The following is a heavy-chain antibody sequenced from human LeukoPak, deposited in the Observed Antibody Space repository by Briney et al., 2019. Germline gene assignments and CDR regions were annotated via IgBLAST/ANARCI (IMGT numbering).Heavy chain of an antibody. J-gene: IGHJ3*02. V-gene: IGHV3-48*04. CDR3: ARAQKPDALRYFDWLKRGDAFDI. CDR2: ISSSTSTI. CDR1: GFTFSSYG. D-gene: IGHD3-9*01. Sequence: PGGSLRLSCTASGFTFSSYGMNWVRQAPGKGLEWVSYISSSTSTIYYADSVKGRFTISRDNAKNSLYLHMNSLRAEDSAVYYCARAQKPDALRYFDWLKRGDAFDIWGQGTMVTVSS.